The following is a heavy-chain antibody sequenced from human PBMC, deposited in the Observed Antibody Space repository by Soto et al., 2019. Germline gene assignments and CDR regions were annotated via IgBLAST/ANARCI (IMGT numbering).Heavy chain of an antibody. CDR2: IYYSGST. D-gene: IGHD3-22*01. CDR1: GGSISSSSYY. J-gene: IGHJ4*02. CDR3: ARDRDSSGYYFGY. Sequence: SETLSLTCTVSGGSISSSSYYWGWIRQPPGKGLEWIGSIYYSGSTYYNPSLKSRVTISVDTSKNQFSLKLSSVTAADTAVYYCARDRDSSGYYFGYWGQGTLVTVSS. V-gene: IGHV4-39*02.